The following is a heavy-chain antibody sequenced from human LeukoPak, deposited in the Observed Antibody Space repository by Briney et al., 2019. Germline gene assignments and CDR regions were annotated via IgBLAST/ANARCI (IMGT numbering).Heavy chain of an antibody. D-gene: IGHD2-2*01. CDR2: INPNSGGT. Sequence: GASVKVSCKTSGFSFTAYYIHWVRQAPGQGLEWMGWINPNSGGTNYAQKFQGRVTMTRDTSISTAYMELSRLRSDDTAVYYCARRKGCSSTSCPYYFDYWGQGTLVTVSS. V-gene: IGHV1-2*02. CDR1: GFSFTAYY. J-gene: IGHJ4*02. CDR3: ARRKGCSSTSCPYYFDY.